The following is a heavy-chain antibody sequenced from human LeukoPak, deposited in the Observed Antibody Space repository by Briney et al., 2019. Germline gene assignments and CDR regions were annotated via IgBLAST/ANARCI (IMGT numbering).Heavy chain of an antibody. CDR2: ISSSSSYI. J-gene: IGHJ3*02. CDR3: ARGYCGGDCYDAFDI. CDR1: GFTFRNYG. Sequence: GGSLRLSCAASGFTFRNYGMNWVRQAPGKGLEWVSSISSSSSYIYYADSVKGRFTISRDNAKNSLYLQMNSLRAEDTAVYYCARGYCGGDCYDAFDIWGQGTMVTVSS. D-gene: IGHD2-21*01. V-gene: IGHV3-21*01.